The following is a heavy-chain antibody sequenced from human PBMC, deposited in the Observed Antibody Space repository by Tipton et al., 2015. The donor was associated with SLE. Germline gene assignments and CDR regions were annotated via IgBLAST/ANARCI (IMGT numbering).Heavy chain of an antibody. V-gene: IGHV1-46*01. CDR1: GYTFSNYY. D-gene: IGHD5-18*01. CDR3: ARVRVDTAMGVFDF. J-gene: IGHJ4*02. Sequence: QSGAEVKKPGASVKVSCKASGYTFSNYYIHWVRQAPGQGLEWMGILNSGGGATSYAQKFQGRVTMARDTSTSTAYMELRSLRSDDTAMYYCARVRVDTAMGVFDFGGQGTLVTGSS. CDR2: LNSGGGAT.